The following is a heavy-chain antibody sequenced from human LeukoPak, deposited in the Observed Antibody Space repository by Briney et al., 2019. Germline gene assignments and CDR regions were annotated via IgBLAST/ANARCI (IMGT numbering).Heavy chain of an antibody. J-gene: IGHJ6*02. Sequence: PSETLSLTCTVSGGSISSASYYWSWIRQHPGTGLEWIGYIYYSGSTYYNPSLKSRVTISVDTSKNQFSLKLSSVTAADMAVYYCARRHGDYYYYYGMDVWGQGTTVIVSS. CDR3: ARRHGDYYYYYGMDV. CDR2: IYYSGST. CDR1: GGSISSASYY. D-gene: IGHD4-17*01. V-gene: IGHV4-31*03.